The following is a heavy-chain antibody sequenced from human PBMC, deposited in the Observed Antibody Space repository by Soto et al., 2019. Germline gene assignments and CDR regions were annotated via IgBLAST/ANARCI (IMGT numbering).Heavy chain of an antibody. J-gene: IGHJ4*02. Sequence: SETLSLTCNFSGCSISSGNWWSWVRQPPGKGLDWIGEVHRSGSTNYNPSLKSRVTISVDESKSQFSLKLSSVTAADTAVYYCARLDNSDWSKGYYFDYWGQGTLVTVSS. V-gene: IGHV4-4*02. CDR3: ARLDNSDWSKGYYFDY. CDR2: VHRSGST. CDR1: GCSISSGNW. D-gene: IGHD6-19*01.